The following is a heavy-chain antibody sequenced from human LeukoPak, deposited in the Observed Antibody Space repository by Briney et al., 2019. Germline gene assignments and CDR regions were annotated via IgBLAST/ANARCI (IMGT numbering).Heavy chain of an antibody. V-gene: IGHV3-33*01. Sequence: GRSLRLSCAASGFTFSSYGMHWVRQAPGKGLEWVAVIWYDGSNKYYADSVKGRFTISRDNSKNTLYLQMNSLRAEDTAVYYCARAGHYSGYDLDYGDYGFCEDYWGQGTLVTVSS. CDR1: GFTFSSYG. D-gene: IGHD4-17*01. CDR2: IWYDGSNK. CDR3: ARAGHYSGYDLDYGDYGFCEDY. J-gene: IGHJ4*02.